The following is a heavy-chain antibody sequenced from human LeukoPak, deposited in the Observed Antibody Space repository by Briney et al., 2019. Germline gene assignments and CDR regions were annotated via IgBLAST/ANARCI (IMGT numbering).Heavy chain of an antibody. Sequence: ASVKVSCKVSGYTLTELSMHWVRQAPGKELEGMGGFDPEDGETIYAQKFQGRVTMTEDTSTDTAYMELSSLRSEDTAVYYCATDLRDYYDSSGYMYRYWGQGTLVTVSS. CDR2: FDPEDGET. CDR3: ATDLRDYYDSSGYMYRY. CDR1: GYTLTELS. J-gene: IGHJ4*02. D-gene: IGHD3-22*01. V-gene: IGHV1-24*01.